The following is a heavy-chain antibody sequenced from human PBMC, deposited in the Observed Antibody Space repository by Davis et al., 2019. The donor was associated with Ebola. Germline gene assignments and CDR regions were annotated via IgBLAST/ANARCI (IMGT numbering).Heavy chain of an antibody. J-gene: IGHJ4*02. CDR1: GFTFSSYA. V-gene: IGHV3-23*01. D-gene: IGHD2-15*01. CDR3: AGEVAATSNFDY. CDR2: ISGNGSST. Sequence: PGGSLRLSCAASGFTFSSYAMSWVRQVPEKGLEWVSGISGNGSSTYYADSVKGRFTISRDNAKNSLYLQMNSLRAEDTAVYYCAGEVAATSNFDYWGQGILVTVSS.